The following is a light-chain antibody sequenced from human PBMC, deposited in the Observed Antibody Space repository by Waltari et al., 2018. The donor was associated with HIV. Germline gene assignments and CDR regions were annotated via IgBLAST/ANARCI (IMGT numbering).Light chain of an antibody. Sequence: SYVLTQPPSVSVAPGQTARIPCGGNSIGSKSVHWYQQKPGHAPVMVVYDDFDRPSGIPERFSGSNSGNPATLTISRVEAGDESDYFCQVWDSSSEYVFGSGTKVTVL. J-gene: IGLJ1*01. CDR2: DDF. CDR1: SIGSKS. CDR3: QVWDSSSEYV. V-gene: IGLV3-21*02.